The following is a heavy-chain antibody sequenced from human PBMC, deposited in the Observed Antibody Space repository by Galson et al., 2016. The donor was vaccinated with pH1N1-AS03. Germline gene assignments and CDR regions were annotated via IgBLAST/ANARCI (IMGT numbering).Heavy chain of an antibody. D-gene: IGHD3-22*01. J-gene: IGHJ4*02. V-gene: IGHV4-59*01. CDR2: IYYSGGT. CDR1: GGSISSYY. Sequence: QVQLQESGPGLVKPSETLSLTCTVSGGSISSYYWTWIRQPPGKGLEWIGHIYYSGGTNYNPPLKSRVTISVDTSNDRCSLKVNSGTPADTAVYYCARYSSSADYFDYWGQGILVTVSS. CDR3: ARYSSSADYFDY.